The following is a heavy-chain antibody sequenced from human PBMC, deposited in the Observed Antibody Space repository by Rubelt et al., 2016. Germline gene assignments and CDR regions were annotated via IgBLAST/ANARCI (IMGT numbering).Heavy chain of an antibody. V-gene: IGHV3-33*01. J-gene: IGHJ4*02. CDR2: IWYAGNNK. Sequence: QVQLVESGGGVVQPGRSLRLSCAASGFTFSSYGMHWVRQAPGKGLEWVAVIWYAGNNKYCAESLKGRFTITRDNAKNTLYLQMNSLRAEDTAVYYCARDPPGGSGDGFDYWGQGTLVTVSS. CDR1: GFTFSSYG. D-gene: IGHD2-15*01. CDR3: ARDPPGGSGDGFDY.